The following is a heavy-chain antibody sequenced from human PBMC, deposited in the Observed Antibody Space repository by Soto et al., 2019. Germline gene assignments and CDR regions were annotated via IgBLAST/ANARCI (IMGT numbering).Heavy chain of an antibody. CDR3: ARGPLYYFDY. J-gene: IGHJ4*02. CDR1: GLTFSSYT. CDR2: ISSRSTNT. Sequence: EVQLVESGGGLVKPGGSLRLSCEDSGLTFSSYTMNWVRRAPGKGLEWVSSISSRSTNTHYAYSVRGRFTISRDNAKRSLYLQMNSLRAEDTAVDYCARGPLYYFDYWGQGTLVTVSS. V-gene: IGHV3-21*02.